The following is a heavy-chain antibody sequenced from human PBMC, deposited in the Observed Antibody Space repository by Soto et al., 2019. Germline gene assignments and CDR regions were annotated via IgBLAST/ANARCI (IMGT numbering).Heavy chain of an antibody. CDR2: IYYSGST. Sequence: SDTLALACTVSGGCISSTSYYWGWILQPPGKGLEWIGSIYYSGSTYYNPSLKSRVTISVDTSKNQFSLKLSSVTAADTAVYYCARIVVVITDLLDYWGQGTLVTVSS. CDR3: ARIVVVITDLLDY. D-gene: IGHD3-22*01. CDR1: GGCISSTSYY. J-gene: IGHJ4*02. V-gene: IGHV4-39*01.